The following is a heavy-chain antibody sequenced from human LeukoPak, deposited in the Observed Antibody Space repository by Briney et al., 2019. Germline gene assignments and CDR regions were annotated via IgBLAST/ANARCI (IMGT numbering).Heavy chain of an antibody. CDR1: RFTYSSYW. D-gene: IGHD3-22*01. CDR3: ARDSGYYGLFDY. Sequence: GGSLRLSCAASRFTYSSYWMSWVRQAPGKGLEWVANIKQDGSEKYYVDSVKGRFTISRDNAKNSLYLQMNSLRAEDTAIYYCARDSGYYGLFDYWGQGTLVTVSS. V-gene: IGHV3-7*01. J-gene: IGHJ4*02. CDR2: IKQDGSEK.